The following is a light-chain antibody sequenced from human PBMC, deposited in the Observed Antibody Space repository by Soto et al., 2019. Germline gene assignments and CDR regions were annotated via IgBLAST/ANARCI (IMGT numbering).Light chain of an antibody. Sequence: QSVLTQPASVSGSPGQSITISCTGTSRDVGGYNYVSWYHQHPGKAPKLMIYEVSNRPSGVSNRFSGSKSGKTASLTISGLQAEDEGDYYCSSYTGSSTLLFGGGTKLTGL. V-gene: IGLV2-14*01. CDR3: SSYTGSSTLL. CDR2: EVS. J-gene: IGLJ2*01. CDR1: SRDVGGYNY.